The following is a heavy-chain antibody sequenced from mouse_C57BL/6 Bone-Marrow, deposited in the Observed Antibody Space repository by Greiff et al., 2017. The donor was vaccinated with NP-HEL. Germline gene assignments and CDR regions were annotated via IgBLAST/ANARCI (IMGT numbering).Heavy chain of an antibody. D-gene: IGHD1-1*01. CDR3: ARGYYYGSSHWYFDV. Sequence: QVQLQQSGAELVKPGASVKMSCKASGYTFTSYWITWVKQRPGQGLEWIGDIYPGSGSTNYNEKFKSKATLTVDTSSSTAYMQLRSLTSEDSAVYYCARGYYYGSSHWYFDVWGTGTTVTVSS. J-gene: IGHJ1*03. CDR1: GYTFTSYW. CDR2: IYPGSGST. V-gene: IGHV1-55*01.